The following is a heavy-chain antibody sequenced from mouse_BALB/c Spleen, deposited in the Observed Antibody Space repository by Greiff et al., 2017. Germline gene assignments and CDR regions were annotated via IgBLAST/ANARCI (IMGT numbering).Heavy chain of an antibody. CDR2: IFPGTGTT. D-gene: IGHD2-3*01. V-gene: IGHV1S132*01. Sequence: VKLQQSGAELVKPGASVKLSCKTSGYTFTSYWIQWVKQRPGQGLGWIGEIFPGTGTTYYNEKFKGKATLTIDTSSSTAYMQLSSLTSEDSAVYFCARSRAGYSYYFDYWGQGTTLTVSS. J-gene: IGHJ2*01. CDR3: ARSRAGYSYYFDY. CDR1: GYTFTSYW.